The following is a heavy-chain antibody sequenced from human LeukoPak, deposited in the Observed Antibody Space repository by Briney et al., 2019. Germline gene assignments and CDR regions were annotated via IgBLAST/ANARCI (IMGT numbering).Heavy chain of an antibody. CDR1: NGAISRGRYH. D-gene: IGHD3-10*01. Sequence: SETLSLTCSVSNGAISRGRYHWSWIRQPAGKGLEWIGRVSTTEVTNYNPSLKSRATISVDTSEEQFSLKLNSVTAADTAVYYCATLSYSDGSFLYWGQGVLVTVSS. V-gene: IGHV4-61*02. J-gene: IGHJ4*02. CDR2: VSTTEVT. CDR3: ATLSYSDGSFLY.